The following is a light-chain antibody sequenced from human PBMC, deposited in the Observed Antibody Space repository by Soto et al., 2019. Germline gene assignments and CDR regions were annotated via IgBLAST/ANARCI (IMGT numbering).Light chain of an antibody. Sequence: DIQMTQSPSTLSASVGDRVTITCRASQSISSWLAWYQQKPGKAPKLLIYKASSLESGVPYRFSGSGSGTEFTLTISSLQPDDFASYYCQQYNSYPPLTFGGGTKVEIK. CDR3: QQYNSYPPLT. CDR2: KAS. V-gene: IGKV1-5*03. CDR1: QSISSW. J-gene: IGKJ4*01.